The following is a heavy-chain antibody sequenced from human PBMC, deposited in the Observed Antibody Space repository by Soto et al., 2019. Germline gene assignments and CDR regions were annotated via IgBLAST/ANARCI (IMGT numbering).Heavy chain of an antibody. CDR2: ISGSGGST. CDR3: AKGLRGPGSMGDYYYYGMDG. CDR1: GFTFSSYA. J-gene: IGHJ6*02. V-gene: IGHV3-23*01. Sequence: EVQLLESGGGLVQPGGSLRLSCAASGFTFSSYAMSWVRQAPGKGLEWVSAISGSGGSTYYADSVKGRFTISRDNSKNTLYLQMNSLRAEDTAVYYCAKGLRGPGSMGDYYYYGMDGWGQGTTVTVSS. D-gene: IGHD3-16*01.